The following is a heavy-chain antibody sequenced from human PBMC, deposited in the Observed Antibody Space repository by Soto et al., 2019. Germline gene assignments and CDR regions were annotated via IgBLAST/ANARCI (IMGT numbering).Heavy chain of an antibody. CDR3: VRDGDGHGDAPPYDYGMDV. CDR2: IWYDGSNK. Sequence: QVQLVESGGGVVQPGRSLRLSCAASGFTFSSYGMHWVRQAPGKGLEWVAVIWYDGSNKEYADSVKGRFTISRDNSKKTLYLQMNSLRAEDTAVYYCVRDGDGHGDAPPYDYGMDVWGQGTTVTVSS. D-gene: IGHD4-17*01. J-gene: IGHJ6*02. V-gene: IGHV3-33*01. CDR1: GFTFSSYG.